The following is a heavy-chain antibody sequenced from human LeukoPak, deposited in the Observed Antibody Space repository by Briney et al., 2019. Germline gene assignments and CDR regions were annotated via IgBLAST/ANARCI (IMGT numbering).Heavy chain of an antibody. CDR1: GFTFSDSY. D-gene: IGHD3-16*01. CDR3: AKEGGDWGEGYFDY. CDR2: ISSSGGTI. V-gene: IGHV3-11*01. Sequence: AGGSLRLSCSASGFTFSDSYMSWIRQVPGKGLEWISYISSSGGTIYYADSVKGRFTISRDNAKNSLYLRMNSLRAEDTAVYYCAKEGGDWGEGYFDYWGQGTLVTVSS. J-gene: IGHJ4*02.